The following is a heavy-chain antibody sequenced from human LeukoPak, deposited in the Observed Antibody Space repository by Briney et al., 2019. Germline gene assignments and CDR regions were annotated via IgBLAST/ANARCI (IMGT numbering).Heavy chain of an antibody. Sequence: LTGRSLRLSCAASGFPFSSYAMHWVRQAPGKGLEWVAVIPYDGSNKYYADSVKGRFTISRDNSKNTLYLQMNSLRAEDTAVYYCARDARRYDFWSGYYHDYWGQGTLVTVSS. CDR3: ARDARRYDFWSGYYHDY. CDR1: GFPFSSYA. V-gene: IGHV3-30-3*01. D-gene: IGHD3-3*01. CDR2: IPYDGSNK. J-gene: IGHJ4*02.